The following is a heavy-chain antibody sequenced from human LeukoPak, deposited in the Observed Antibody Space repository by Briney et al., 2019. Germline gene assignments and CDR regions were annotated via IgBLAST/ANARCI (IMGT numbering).Heavy chain of an antibody. Sequence: PGRSLRLSCAASGFTFSSYGMHWVRQAPGKGLEWVAVIWYGGSNKYYADSVKGRFTISRDNSKNTLYLQMNSLRAEDTAVYYCAKDEGSYDFWSGYPDYWGQGTLVTVSS. CDR3: AKDEGSYDFWSGYPDY. D-gene: IGHD3-3*01. CDR2: IWYGGSNK. J-gene: IGHJ4*02. CDR1: GFTFSSYG. V-gene: IGHV3-33*06.